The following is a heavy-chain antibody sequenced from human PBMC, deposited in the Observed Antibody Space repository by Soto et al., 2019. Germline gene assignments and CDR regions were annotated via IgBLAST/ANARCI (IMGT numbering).Heavy chain of an antibody. D-gene: IGHD2-2*01. J-gene: IGHJ6*02. CDR2: IIPIFGSP. V-gene: IGHV1-69*12. CDR1: GGTFNSYA. Sequence: QVQLVQSGAEVKKPGSSVKVSCKASGGTFNSYAISWVRQAPGQGLEWMGGIIPIFGSPNYAQKFQGRVTITADESTXXAYMELSRLRSEDTAVYYCARGKYQQLLFGSYYYDHYAMDVWGQGTTVTVSS. CDR3: ARGKYQQLLFGSYYYDHYAMDV.